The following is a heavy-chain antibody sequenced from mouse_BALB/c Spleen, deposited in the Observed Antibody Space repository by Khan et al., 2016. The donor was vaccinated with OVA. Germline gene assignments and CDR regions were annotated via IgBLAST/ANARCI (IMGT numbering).Heavy chain of an antibody. CDR3: ARNSYMYDFTY. D-gene: IGHD2-14*01. V-gene: IGHV2-4-1*01. CDR2: IWSGGNT. J-gene: IGHJ3*01. CDR1: GFSLTTYG. Sequence: QVQLKELGPGLVQPSQSLSITCTVSGFSLTTYGVHWFRQSPGKGLEWLGLIWSGGNTDYNAAFISRLSISKDNSKSQVFFKMNSLQADDTAIYYCARNSYMYDFTYWGQGTLVTVSA.